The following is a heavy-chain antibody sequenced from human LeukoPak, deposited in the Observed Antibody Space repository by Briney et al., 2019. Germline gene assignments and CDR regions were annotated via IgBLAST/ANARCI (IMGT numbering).Heavy chain of an antibody. J-gene: IGHJ4*02. V-gene: IGHV4-59*01. CDR2: IYYSGST. CDR3: ARAAAGGFGDFDY. CDR1: GGSISSYY. Sequence: SETLSLTCTVSGGSISSYYWSWIRQPPGKGLEWIGYIYYSGSTNYNPSLKSRVTISVDTSKNQFSLKLSSVTAADTAVCYCARAAAGGFGDFDYWGQGTLVTVSS. D-gene: IGHD3-10*01.